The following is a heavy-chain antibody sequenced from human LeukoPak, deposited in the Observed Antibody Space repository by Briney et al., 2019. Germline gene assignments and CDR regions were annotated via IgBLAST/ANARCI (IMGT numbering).Heavy chain of an antibody. V-gene: IGHV4-4*07. D-gene: IGHD6-19*01. CDR3: ARIMSVAAGSGWFDP. CDR2: IHTSGST. CDR1: GGSLSGYY. Sequence: SETLSLTCSVSGGSLSGYYWTWIRQPAGKGLEWIGRIHTSGSTTYRPSLKSRVSMSIDTSKSQFTLRLRSVTTADMAVYDCARIMSVAAGSGWFDPWGQGILVTVSS. J-gene: IGHJ5*02.